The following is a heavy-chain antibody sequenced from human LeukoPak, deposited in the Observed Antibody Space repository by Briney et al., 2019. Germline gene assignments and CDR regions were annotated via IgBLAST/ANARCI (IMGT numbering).Heavy chain of an antibody. CDR3: LVRCSSTSCYSRDAFDI. CDR1: GFSFSNYW. CDR2: IRGDESRK. D-gene: IGHD2-2*01. V-gene: IGHV3-7*01. J-gene: IGHJ3*02. Sequence: GGSLRLSCAASGFSFSNYWMTWLRQAPGKGLEWVANIRGDESRKYYLDSVTGRFTISRDNAKNTLYLQMNSLRAEDTAVYYCLVRCSSTSCYSRDAFDIWGQGTMVTVSS.